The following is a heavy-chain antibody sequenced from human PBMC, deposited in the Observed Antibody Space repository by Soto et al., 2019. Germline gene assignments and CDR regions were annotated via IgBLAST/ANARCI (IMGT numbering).Heavy chain of an antibody. CDR1: GYTFTSYA. D-gene: IGHD6-13*01. J-gene: IGHJ4*02. V-gene: IGHV1-3*01. CDR2: INAGNGNT. CDR3: ARRGGYSSSWSTFDY. Sequence: QVQLVQSGAEVKKPGASVKVSCKASGYTFTSYAMHWVRQAPGQRLEWMGWINAGNGNTKYSQKFQGRVTITRDTTASTSYKELSSLRSEDTAVYYSARRGGYSSSWSTFDYWGQGTLVTVSS.